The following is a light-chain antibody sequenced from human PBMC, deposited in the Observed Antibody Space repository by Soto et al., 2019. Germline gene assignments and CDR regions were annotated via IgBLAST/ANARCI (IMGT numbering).Light chain of an antibody. V-gene: IGKV3-15*01. CDR2: GAS. Sequence: EIVVTQSPATLSVSPGEGATLSCRASQTVGSNLAWYQQRPGQAPRLLIYGASTRAAGIPARFSASGSGTEFTLTISSLQSEDFAVYYCQQYNNWPRTFGQGTKVDIK. CDR1: QTVGSN. J-gene: IGKJ1*01. CDR3: QQYNNWPRT.